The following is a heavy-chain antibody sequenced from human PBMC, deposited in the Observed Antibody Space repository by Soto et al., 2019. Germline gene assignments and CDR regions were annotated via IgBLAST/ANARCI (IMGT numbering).Heavy chain of an antibody. D-gene: IGHD2-8*01. V-gene: IGHV3-15*07. CDR1: GFPFSNAW. J-gene: IGHJ4*01. Sequence: PGGSLRLSCVASGFPFSNAWINWVRQVPGKGLEWAGRVKSKTDGGSSDYAAAVKGRFAVSRDDSRNIVYLQMNSLKIEDTGVYYCTTDSRTSLPEIRFDYWGHGTQVTVSS. CDR2: VKSKTDGGSS. CDR3: TTDSRTSLPEIRFDY.